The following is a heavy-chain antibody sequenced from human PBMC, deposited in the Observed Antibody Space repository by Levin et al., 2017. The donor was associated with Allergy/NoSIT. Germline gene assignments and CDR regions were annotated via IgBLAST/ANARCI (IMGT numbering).Heavy chain of an antibody. CDR1: GFTFSSYG. Sequence: GESLKISCAASGFTFSSYGMHWVRQAPGKGLEWVAVISYDGSNKYYADSVKGRFTISRDNSKNTLYLQMNSLRAEDTAVYYCAKSIAVAGTGDYWGQGTLVTVSS. CDR3: AKSIAVAGTGDY. J-gene: IGHJ4*02. D-gene: IGHD6-19*01. CDR2: ISYDGSNK. V-gene: IGHV3-30*18.